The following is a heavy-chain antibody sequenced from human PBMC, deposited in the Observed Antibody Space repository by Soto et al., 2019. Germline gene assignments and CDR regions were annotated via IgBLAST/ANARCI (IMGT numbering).Heavy chain of an antibody. D-gene: IGHD5-12*01. V-gene: IGHV4-31*03. Sequence: PSETLSLTCTVSGGFIISGGYYWSWIRQHPGKGLEWIGYIYYSGSTYYNPSLKSRVTISVDTSKNQFSLKLSSVTAADTAVYYCARTQEVEMATISSQRFDYWGQGTLVTVSS. CDR2: IYYSGST. CDR1: GGFIISGGYY. CDR3: ARTQEVEMATISSQRFDY. J-gene: IGHJ4*02.